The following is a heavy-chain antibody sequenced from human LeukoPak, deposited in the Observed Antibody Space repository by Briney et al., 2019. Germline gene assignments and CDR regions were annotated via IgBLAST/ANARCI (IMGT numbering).Heavy chain of an antibody. CDR2: ISSNGDNT. Sequence: GGSLRLSCSASGFPFNTYAIHWVRQAPGKGLEYVAGISSNGDNTDFADSAKGRFTISRDNSKSTLFLQMNSLRAEDTAVYYCARDRVLYFYYGMDVWGQGTTVTVSS. V-gene: IGHV3-64*04. CDR3: ARDRVLYFYYGMDV. CDR1: GFPFNTYA. D-gene: IGHD2-21*01. J-gene: IGHJ6*02.